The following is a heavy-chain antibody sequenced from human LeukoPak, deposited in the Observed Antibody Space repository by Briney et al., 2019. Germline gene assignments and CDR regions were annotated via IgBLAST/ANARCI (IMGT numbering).Heavy chain of an antibody. CDR3: AREKDSSGTYYFDY. CDR1: GGSISSGGYY. CDR2: IYYSGST. Sequence: SETLSLTCTVSGGSISSGGYYWSWIHQHPGKGLEWIGYIYYSGSTYYNPSLKSRVTISVDTSKNQFSLKLSSVTAADTAVYYCAREKDSSGTYYFDYWGQGTLVTVSS. D-gene: IGHD3-22*01. J-gene: IGHJ4*02. V-gene: IGHV4-31*03.